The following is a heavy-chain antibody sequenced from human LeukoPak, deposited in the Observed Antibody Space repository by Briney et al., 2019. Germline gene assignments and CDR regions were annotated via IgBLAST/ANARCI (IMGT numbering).Heavy chain of an antibody. J-gene: IGHJ4*02. Sequence: SETLSLTCTVSGDSNSISNYYWSWIRQPPGKGLEWIGYIYSSGSTNYNPSLKSRVTISIDMSKNQFSLKLSSVTAADTAVYYCSIAGYWGQGTLVTVSS. CDR3: SIAGY. CDR1: GDSNSISNYY. CDR2: IYSSGST. V-gene: IGHV4-61*01.